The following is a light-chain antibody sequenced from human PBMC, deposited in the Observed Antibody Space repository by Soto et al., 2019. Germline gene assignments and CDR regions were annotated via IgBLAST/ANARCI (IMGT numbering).Light chain of an antibody. J-gene: IGKJ1*01. CDR3: HLYGASPPT. V-gene: IGKV3-20*01. Sequence: EIALTQSPATLSLSPGERATLFCRASQSVDNNLAWYQQKPGQAHRLLISGASGRATGIPDRFSASGSGTDFTLTISRLEPEESAVFYCHLYGASPPTFGQGNKVDIK. CDR2: GAS. CDR1: QSVDNN.